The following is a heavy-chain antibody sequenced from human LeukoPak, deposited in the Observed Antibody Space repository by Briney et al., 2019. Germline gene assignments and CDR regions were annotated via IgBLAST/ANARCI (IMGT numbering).Heavy chain of an antibody. D-gene: IGHD3/OR15-3a*01. CDR1: GFTFRSYG. J-gene: IGHJ4*02. CDR3: ARDLNLGTSDSY. CDR2: ISFDGTNK. Sequence: GGSLRLSCAASGFTFRSYGMHWVRQAPGKGLEWVAMISFDGTNKHYADSVKGRFTISRDNSKDTLSLEMNNLRPEDTAVYYCARDLNLGTSDSYWGQGTLVTVSS. V-gene: IGHV3-30*03.